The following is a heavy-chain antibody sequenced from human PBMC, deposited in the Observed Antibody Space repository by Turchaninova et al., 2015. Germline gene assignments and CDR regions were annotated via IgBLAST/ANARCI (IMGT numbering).Heavy chain of an antibody. CDR1: EFTFSDYY. J-gene: IGHJ4*02. V-gene: IGHV3-11*06. D-gene: IGHD3-22*01. Sequence: QVQLVESGGDLVKPGGSLRLSCAASEFTFSDYYMTWIRQAPGKGLEWVSYITPSSTYTNYADSVKGRFTISRDDAKTSVYLQMNSLRAEDTAVYYCATTALGGNLGYWGQGTLVTVSS. CDR3: ATTALGGNLGY. CDR2: ITPSSTYT.